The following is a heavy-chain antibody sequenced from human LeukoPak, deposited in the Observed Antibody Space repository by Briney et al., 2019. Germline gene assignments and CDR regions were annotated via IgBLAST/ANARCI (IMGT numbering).Heavy chain of an antibody. Sequence: GGSLRLSCAASGFTFSSYWMHWVRQAPGKGLVWVSRINSDGSSTSYADSVKGRFTISRDNAKNTLYLQMNSLRAEDTAVYYCAKEFMTTVLYGMDVWGQGTTVTVSS. CDR1: GFTFSSYW. D-gene: IGHD4-17*01. CDR2: INSDGSST. J-gene: IGHJ6*02. V-gene: IGHV3-74*01. CDR3: AKEFMTTVLYGMDV.